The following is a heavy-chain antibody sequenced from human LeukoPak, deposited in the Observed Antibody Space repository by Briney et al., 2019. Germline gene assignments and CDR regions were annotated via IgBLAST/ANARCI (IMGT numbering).Heavy chain of an antibody. CDR1: GYTFTGYY. J-gene: IGHJ4*02. D-gene: IGHD6-19*01. CDR2: INPNSGGT. CDR3: ARDPRSSGWYGTHGIFDY. V-gene: IGHV1-2*02. Sequence: ASVKVSCKASGYTFTGYYVHWVRQAPEQGLEWMGWINPNSGGTNYAQKFQGRVTMTRDTSISTAYMELSRLRSDDTAVYYCARDPRSSGWYGTHGIFDYWGQGTLVTVSS.